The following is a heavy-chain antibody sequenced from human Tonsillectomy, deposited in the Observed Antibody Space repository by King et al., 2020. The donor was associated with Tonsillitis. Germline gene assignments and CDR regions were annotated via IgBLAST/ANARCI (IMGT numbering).Heavy chain of an antibody. J-gene: IGHJ5*02. D-gene: IGHD3-22*01. CDR2: INSDGSST. CDR1: GFTFSRYW. V-gene: IGHV3-74*01. CDR3: ARDPYYYDSSGYQTRDNWFDP. Sequence: DVQLVESGGGLVQPGGSLRHSCAASGFTFSRYWMHWVRQAPGKGLVWVSRINSDGSSTNYADSVKGRFIISRDNAENTLYLQMNSLRAEDTAVYYCARDPYYYDSSGYQTRDNWFDPWGQGTLVTVSS.